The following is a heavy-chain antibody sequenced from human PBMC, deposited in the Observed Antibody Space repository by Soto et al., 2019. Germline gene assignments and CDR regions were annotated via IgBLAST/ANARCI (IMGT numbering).Heavy chain of an antibody. CDR2: IDAGGGT. Sequence: EVQLVESGGGLVQPGGSLRLSCAASGFPFRNYDMHWVRQIVGKGLEWVAAIDAGGGTHYPDSMRGRFTISRENAWNSLYLQMNSLRVEDTAVYYCARGIWKEDFDYWGRGTLVTVSS. V-gene: IGHV3-13*01. CDR1: GFPFRNYD. CDR3: ARGIWKEDFDY. J-gene: IGHJ4*02. D-gene: IGHD3-3*01.